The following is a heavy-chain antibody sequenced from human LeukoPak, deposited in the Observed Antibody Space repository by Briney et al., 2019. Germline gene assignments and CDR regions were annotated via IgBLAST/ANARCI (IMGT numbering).Heavy chain of an antibody. Sequence: PGGSLRLSCAASGFTFSSYAMTWVRQAPGKGLEWISCIRGTDDTTYYADSVKGRFTISRDNSRSTLYLQMHSLRAEDTAMYYCAKDMYTYDGPYFDSWGQGALVTVAS. CDR3: AKDMYTYDGPYFDS. V-gene: IGHV3-23*01. J-gene: IGHJ4*02. CDR2: IRGTDDTT. D-gene: IGHD3-22*01. CDR1: GFTFSSYA.